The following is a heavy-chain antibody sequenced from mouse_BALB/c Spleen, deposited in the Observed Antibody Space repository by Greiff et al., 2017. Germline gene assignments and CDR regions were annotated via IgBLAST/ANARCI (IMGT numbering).Heavy chain of an antibody. Sequence: VKLMESGPGLVAPSQSLSITCTVSGFSLTGYGVNWVRQPPGKGLEWLGMIWGDGSTDYNSALKSRLSISKDNSKSQVFLKMNSLQTDDTARYYCARDPGNHYRYSYAMDYWGQGTSVTVSS. D-gene: IGHD2-14*01. CDR1: GFSLTGYG. J-gene: IGHJ4*01. CDR2: IWGDGST. V-gene: IGHV2-6-7*01. CDR3: ARDPGNHYRYSYAMDY.